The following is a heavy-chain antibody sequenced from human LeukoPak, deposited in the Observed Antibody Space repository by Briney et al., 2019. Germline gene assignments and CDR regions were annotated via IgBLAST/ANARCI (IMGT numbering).Heavy chain of an antibody. D-gene: IGHD3-16*01. CDR1: CHSHRSSNHY. V-gene: IGHV4-39*02. CDR2: LSYSGGT. Sequence: PSHTQSLLRALSCHSHRSSNHYCASVRQPPGKGLDRIETLSYSGGTSYNPALKGQVTMSVGTAKNHLSLKLSSVTAADTALYFCARRAGRQLILLSSRNHWFDYWGQGTRVTVSS. J-gene: IGHJ5*01. CDR3: ARRAGRQLILLSSRNHWFDY.